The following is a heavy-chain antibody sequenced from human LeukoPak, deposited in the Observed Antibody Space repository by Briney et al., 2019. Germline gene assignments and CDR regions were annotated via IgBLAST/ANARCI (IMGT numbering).Heavy chain of an antibody. CDR3: ARQLEVSLVATIIDYYYYGMDV. J-gene: IGHJ6*02. Sequence: GSLSLSCAASGFTFSSYAMHWVRQAPGKGLEWVAVISYDGSNKYYADSGKGRLTISRDNCKNKRDLQMKSRRAEDTAVYYCARQLEVSLVATIIDYYYYGMDVWGQGTTVTVSS. CDR2: ISYDGSNK. D-gene: IGHD5-12*01. CDR1: GFTFSSYA. V-gene: IGHV3-30*04.